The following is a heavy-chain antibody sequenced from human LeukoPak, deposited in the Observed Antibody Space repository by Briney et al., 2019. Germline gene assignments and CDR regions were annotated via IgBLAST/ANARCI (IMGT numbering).Heavy chain of an antibody. V-gene: IGHV1-18*01. CDR2: ISAYNGNT. D-gene: IGHD3-3*01. Sequence: ASVKVSCKASGYTFTSCGIRWVRQAPGQGLEWMGWISAYNGNTNYAQKLQGRVTMTTDTSTSTAYMELRSLRSDDTAVYYCASVMGITIFGVVVIQAFDYWGQGTLVTVSS. CDR3: ASVMGITIFGVVVIQAFDY. J-gene: IGHJ4*02. CDR1: GYTFTSCG.